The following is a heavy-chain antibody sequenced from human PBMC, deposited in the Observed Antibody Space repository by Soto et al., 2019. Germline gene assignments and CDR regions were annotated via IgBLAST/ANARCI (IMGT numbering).Heavy chain of an antibody. CDR1: GFTFDDYA. V-gene: IGHV3-9*01. CDR3: AKDMIGGYGSGNSIVDY. CDR2: ISWNSGSI. D-gene: IGHD3-10*01. Sequence: EVQLVESGGGLVQPGRSLRLSCAASGFTFDDYAMHWVRQAPGKGLEWVSGISWNSGSIGYADSVKGRFTISRDNAKNSLYLQMNSLRAEDTALYYCAKDMIGGYGSGNSIVDYWGQGTLVTVSS. J-gene: IGHJ4*02.